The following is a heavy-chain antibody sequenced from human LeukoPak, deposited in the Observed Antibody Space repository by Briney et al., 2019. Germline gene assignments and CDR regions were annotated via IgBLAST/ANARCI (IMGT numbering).Heavy chain of an antibody. CDR3: ARDWGYYGSGSYYNENYYYYYMDV. CDR1: GFTFSSYW. CDR2: ISLNGSSR. Sequence: GGSLRLSCAASGFTFSSYWMNWVRQAPGKGLEWVSGISLNGSSRGYADSVKGRFTISRDNAKNSLYLQMNSLRAEDTAVYYCARDWGYYGSGSYYNENYYYYYMDVWGKGTTVTISS. D-gene: IGHD3-10*01. V-gene: IGHV3-20*04. J-gene: IGHJ6*03.